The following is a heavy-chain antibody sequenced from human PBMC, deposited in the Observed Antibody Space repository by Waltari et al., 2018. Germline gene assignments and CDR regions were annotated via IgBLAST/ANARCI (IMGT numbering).Heavy chain of an antibody. CDR2: IYYSGST. CDR3: ARDRRRVPMVQGVTLDY. Sequence: QLQLQESGQGLVKPSETLSLTCTVPGGSISSSSYSWGWIRPPPGKGLEWIGSIYYSGSTYYNPSLKSRVTISVDTSKNQFSLKLSSVTAADTAVYYCARDRRRVPMVQGVTLDYWGQGTLVTVSS. V-gene: IGHV4-39*07. CDR1: GGSISSSSYS. D-gene: IGHD3-10*01. J-gene: IGHJ4*02.